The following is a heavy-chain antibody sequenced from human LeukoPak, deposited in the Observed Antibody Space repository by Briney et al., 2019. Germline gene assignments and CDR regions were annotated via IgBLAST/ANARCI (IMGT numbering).Heavy chain of an antibody. CDR2: ISAYNGNT. V-gene: IGHV1-18*01. D-gene: IGHD3-10*01. J-gene: IGHJ6*02. CDR1: GYTLTSYG. CDR3: ARDRLVVRGVIITYGMDV. Sequence: ASVKVSCKASGYTLTSYGISWVRQAPGQGLEWMGWISAYNGNTNYAQKLQGRVTMTTDTSTSTAYMELRSLRSDDTAVYYCARDRLVVRGVIITYGMDVWGQGTTVTVSS.